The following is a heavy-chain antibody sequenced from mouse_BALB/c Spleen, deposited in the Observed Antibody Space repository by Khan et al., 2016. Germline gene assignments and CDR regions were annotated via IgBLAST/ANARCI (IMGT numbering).Heavy chain of an antibody. CDR3: TRSTMITPCAY. Sequence: EVQLQESGGGLVQPGGSMKLSCVASGFTFSNYWMNWVRQSPEKGLEWVAEIRLKSNNYATHYAESVKGRFTISRDDSKSSVYLQMNNLRAEDTGIYYCTRSTMITPCAYWGQGTLVTVSA. CDR2: IRLKSNNYAT. J-gene: IGHJ3*01. CDR1: GFTFSNYW. V-gene: IGHV6-6*02. D-gene: IGHD2-4*01.